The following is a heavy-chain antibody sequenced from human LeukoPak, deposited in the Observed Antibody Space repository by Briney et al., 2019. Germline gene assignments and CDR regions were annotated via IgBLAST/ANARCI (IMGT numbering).Heavy chain of an antibody. J-gene: IGHJ4*02. V-gene: IGHV3-30-3*01. CDR3: ARVRYGSGSYDY. Sequence: GGSLRLSCAASGFTFSDYAMHWVRQAPGKGLEWVAVISYDGSNKYCADSVKGRFTISRDNSKNSLYLQMNSLRAEDTAVYYCARVRYGSGSYDYWGQGTLVTVSS. CDR1: GFTFSDYA. D-gene: IGHD3-10*01. CDR2: ISYDGSNK.